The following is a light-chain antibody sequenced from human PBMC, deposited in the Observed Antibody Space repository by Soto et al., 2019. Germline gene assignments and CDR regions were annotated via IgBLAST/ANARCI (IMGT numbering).Light chain of an antibody. CDR2: GAS. Sequence: EIVLTQSPGSLSLSPGERATLSCRASQSVSNNYLAWYQQKPGQAPRLLIYGASTRATAIPDRFSGSGSGTDFTLTISRLESEDFAVYYCQRYGSSPGLFTFGPGTKVDIK. CDR1: QSVSNNY. J-gene: IGKJ3*01. V-gene: IGKV3-20*01. CDR3: QRYGSSPGLFT.